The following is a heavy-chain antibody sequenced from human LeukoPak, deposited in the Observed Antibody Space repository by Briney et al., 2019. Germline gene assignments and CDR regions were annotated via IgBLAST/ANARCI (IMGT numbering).Heavy chain of an antibody. V-gene: IGHV3-11*05. CDR3: ARDRRVSGFDY. CDR2: ISSSSSYT. J-gene: IGHJ4*01. CDR1: GFTFSDYY. Sequence: GGSLSLSCAASGFTFSDYYMSWIRQAPGKGLEWISYISSSSSYTNYADSVKGRFTISRDNAKNSLYLQMNSLRAEDTAVYYCARDRRVSGFDYWGQGNLVTVPS.